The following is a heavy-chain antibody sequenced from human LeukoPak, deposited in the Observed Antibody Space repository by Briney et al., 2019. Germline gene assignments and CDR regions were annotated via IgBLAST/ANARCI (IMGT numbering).Heavy chain of an antibody. Sequence: ASVTVSCKASGGTFSSYAISWVRQAPGQGLEWMGGIIPIFGTANYAQKFQGRVTITTDESTSTAYMELSSLRSEDTAVYYCATVLVATSSATFDYWGQGTLVTVSS. J-gene: IGHJ4*02. CDR3: ATVLVATSSATFDY. CDR2: IIPIFGTA. D-gene: IGHD5-12*01. V-gene: IGHV1-69*05. CDR1: GGTFSSYA.